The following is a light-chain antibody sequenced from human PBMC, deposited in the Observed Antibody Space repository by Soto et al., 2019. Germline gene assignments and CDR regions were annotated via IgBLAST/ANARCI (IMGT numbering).Light chain of an antibody. CDR2: EVS. V-gene: IGLV2-14*01. CDR3: SSYISINTVV. J-gene: IGLJ2*01. CDR1: SSDVGGYNY. Sequence: QAVLTQPASVSGSPGQSITISCTGTSSDVGGYNYVSWYQHHPGKAPKLMIYEVSNRPSGISNRFSGSKSGNTASLTISGLEDDDEADYSCSSYISINTVVFGGGTKLTVL.